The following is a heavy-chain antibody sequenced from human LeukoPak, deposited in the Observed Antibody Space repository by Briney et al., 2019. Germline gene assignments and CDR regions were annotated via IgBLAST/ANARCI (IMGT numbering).Heavy chain of an antibody. D-gene: IGHD1-26*01. Sequence: GGSLRLSCAASGFTFSDYYMSWIRQAPGKGLEWVSYISSSGSISYYADSAKGRFTISRDNAKNSLYLQINSLRAEDTAVYYCARASGGSYYVDYWGQGTLVTVSS. J-gene: IGHJ4*02. V-gene: IGHV3-11*04. CDR2: ISSSGSIS. CDR1: GFTFSDYY. CDR3: ARASGGSYYVDY.